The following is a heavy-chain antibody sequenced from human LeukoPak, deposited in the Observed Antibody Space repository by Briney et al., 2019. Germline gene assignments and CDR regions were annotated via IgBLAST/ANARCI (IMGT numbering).Heavy chain of an antibody. CDR2: ISYDGSNK. Sequence: GGSLRLSCADSGFTFSSYAMHWVRQAPGKGLEWVAVISYDGSNKYYADSVKGRFTISRDNSKNTLYLQMNSLRAEDTAVYYCARGARHDYWGQGTLVTVSS. CDR3: ARGARHDY. V-gene: IGHV3-30-3*01. CDR1: GFTFSSYA. J-gene: IGHJ4*02. D-gene: IGHD6-6*01.